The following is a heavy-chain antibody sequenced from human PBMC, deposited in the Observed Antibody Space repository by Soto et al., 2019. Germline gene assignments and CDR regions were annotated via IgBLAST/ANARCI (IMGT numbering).Heavy chain of an antibody. J-gene: IGHJ5*02. CDR3: ARGRRGNCGYRWLDP. CDR1: GGSINSGGYY. D-gene: IGHD5-18*01. V-gene: IGHV4-31*03. Sequence: QVQLQESGPGLVKPSQTLSLTCSVSGGSINSGGYYWNWIRQFPGKGLDWIGYVSYSGSTYYNPSLKSRLTIAVDTSKNQFSLKLNSVTAADTAVYYCARGRRGNCGYRWLDPWGQGTLVTVSS. CDR2: VSYSGST.